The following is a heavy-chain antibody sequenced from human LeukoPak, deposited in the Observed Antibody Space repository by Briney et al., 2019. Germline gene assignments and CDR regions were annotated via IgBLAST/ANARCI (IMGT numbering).Heavy chain of an antibody. J-gene: IGHJ4*02. D-gene: IGHD2-2*02. CDR2: IIPIFGIA. CDR1: GGTFLSYA. CDR3: AQAYCSSTSCYRNKVAYDY. V-gene: IGHV1-69*17. Sequence: WVKVSCKASGGTFLSYAISWVRQAPGQGLEWMGRIIPIFGIANYAQKFQGRVTITADKSTSTAYMELSSLRSEDTAVYYCAQAYCSSTSCYRNKVAYDYWGQGTLVTVSS.